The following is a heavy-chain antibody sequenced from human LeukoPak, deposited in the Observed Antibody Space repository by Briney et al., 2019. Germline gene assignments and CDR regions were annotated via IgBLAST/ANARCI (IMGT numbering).Heavy chain of an antibody. V-gene: IGHV4-59*01. CDR2: IHYSGTT. CDR3: AGENYGDYDGY. Sequence: SETLSLTCTVSGGSISTYYWNWIRQPPGKGLEWIGFIHYSGTTNHNPSLKGRVTIPVDTSKNQFSLKLTSVTAADTAVYYCAGENYGDYDGYWGQGTLVTVSS. D-gene: IGHD4-17*01. CDR1: GGSISTYY. J-gene: IGHJ4*02.